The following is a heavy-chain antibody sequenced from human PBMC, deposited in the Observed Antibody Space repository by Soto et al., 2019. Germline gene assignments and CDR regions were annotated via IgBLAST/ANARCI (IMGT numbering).Heavy chain of an antibody. Sequence: QVQLQPWGAGLLKPSETLSLTCGVYGGSFSGYSWSWIRQPPGKGLEWIGEINHSGSIYYNPSLQSRITISGETSNNSFSLILTSVTAADTAIYYCARNRDFDDWGQGTRGTVSS. CDR1: GGSFSGYS. V-gene: IGHV4-34*01. J-gene: IGHJ3*01. CDR3: ARNRDFDD. CDR2: INHSGSI.